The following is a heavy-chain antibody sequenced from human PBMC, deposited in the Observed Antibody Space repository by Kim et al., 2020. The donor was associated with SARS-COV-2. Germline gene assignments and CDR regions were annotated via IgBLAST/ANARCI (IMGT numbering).Heavy chain of an antibody. J-gene: IGHJ4*02. Sequence: GGSLRLSCTASGFTFGDYAMSWFRQAPGKGLEWVGFIRSKAYGGTTEYAASVKGRFTISRDDSKSIAYLQMNSLKTEDTAVYYCTRLDFWSGYYGDYWGQGTLVTVSS. CDR1: GFTFGDYA. CDR2: IRSKAYGGTT. D-gene: IGHD3-3*01. V-gene: IGHV3-49*03. CDR3: TRLDFWSGYYGDY.